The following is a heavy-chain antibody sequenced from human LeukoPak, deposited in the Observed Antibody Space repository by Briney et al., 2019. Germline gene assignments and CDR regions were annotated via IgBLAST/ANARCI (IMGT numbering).Heavy chain of an antibody. V-gene: IGHV3-23*01. CDR1: GFTFSSYW. J-gene: IGHJ4*02. Sequence: GGSLRLSCAASGFTFSSYWMSWVRQAPGKGLEWVSAISGSGGSTYYADSVKGRFTISRDNSKNTLYLQMNSLRAEDTAVYYCATSVGYCSSTSCPKYYFDYWGQGTLVTVSS. CDR3: ATSVGYCSSTSCPKYYFDY. CDR2: ISGSGGST. D-gene: IGHD2-2*01.